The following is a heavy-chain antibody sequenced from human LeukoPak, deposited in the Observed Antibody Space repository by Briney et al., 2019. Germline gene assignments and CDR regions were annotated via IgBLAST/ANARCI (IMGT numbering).Heavy chain of an antibody. CDR3: ARVEYSYGSRRYYYGMDV. D-gene: IGHD5-18*01. V-gene: IGHV3-11*01. CDR2: ISSSGSTI. Sequence: GGSLRLSCAASGFTFSDYYMSWIRQAPGKGLEWVSYISSSGSTIYYVDSVKGRFTISRDNAKNSLYLQMNSLRAEDTAVYYCARVEYSYGSRRYYYGMDVWGQGTTVTVSS. J-gene: IGHJ6*02. CDR1: GFTFSDYY.